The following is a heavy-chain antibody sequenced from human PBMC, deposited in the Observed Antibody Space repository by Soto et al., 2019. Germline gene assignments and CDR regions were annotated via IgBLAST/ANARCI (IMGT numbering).Heavy chain of an antibody. J-gene: IGHJ4*02. CDR1: GFTFSNAW. V-gene: IGHV3-15*01. CDR3: ATVCGYDYGGLRDFTGGFYYFDY. D-gene: IGHD5-12*01. Sequence: GGSLRLSCAASGFTFSNAWMSWVRQAPGKGLEWVGRIKSKTDGGTTDYAATVKGRVTISRDDSKNTLYLQMNRLKTEETAVCDCATVCGYDYGGLRDFTGGFYYFDYWGQGTLVTVSS. CDR2: IKSKTDGGTT.